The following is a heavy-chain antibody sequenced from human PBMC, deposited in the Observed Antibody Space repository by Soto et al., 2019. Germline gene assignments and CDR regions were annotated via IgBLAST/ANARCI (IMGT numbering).Heavy chain of an antibody. CDR1: GYSFTVHY. CDR3: ARGDYGTGGYPFPYFDY. CDR2: INPDSGAT. Sequence: HEHLVQSGAEVKRPGASLKVSCKASGYSFTVHYIHWVRQAPGQGPEWMGWINPDSGATNYEHNFQGRVTLTSDTSVSTASMDLTSLTSADTAVYYCARGDYGTGGYPFPYFDYWGQGTLVIVSS. J-gene: IGHJ4*02. V-gene: IGHV1-2*02. D-gene: IGHD2-8*02.